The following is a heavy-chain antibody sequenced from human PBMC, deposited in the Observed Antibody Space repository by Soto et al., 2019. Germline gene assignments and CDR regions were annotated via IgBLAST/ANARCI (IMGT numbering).Heavy chain of an antibody. D-gene: IGHD2-2*01. Sequence: SLRLSCAASGFTFDDYAMHWVRQAPGKGLEWVSGISWNRGSIAYADSVKGRFMISRDNAKNSLYLQMNSLRDEDTALYYCAKGSRGMIYCSSTRCYGGNWFDSWGQGTLVTVSS. CDR1: GFTFDDYA. V-gene: IGHV3-9*01. CDR3: AKGSRGMIYCSSTRCYGGNWFDS. J-gene: IGHJ5*01. CDR2: ISWNRGSI.